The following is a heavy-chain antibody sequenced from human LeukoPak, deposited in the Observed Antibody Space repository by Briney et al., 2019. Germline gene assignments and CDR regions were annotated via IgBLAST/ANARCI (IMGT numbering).Heavy chain of an antibody. J-gene: IGHJ3*02. CDR2: ISSSSSYI. CDR1: GFTFSSYS. CDR3: ARAGGELEEYDAFDI. V-gene: IGHV3-21*01. D-gene: IGHD1-26*01. Sequence: GGSLRLSCAASGFTFSSYSMNWVRQAPGKGLECVSSISSSSSYIYYADSVKGRFTISRDNAKNSLYLQMNSLRAEDTAVYYCARAGGELEEYDAFDIWGQGTMVTVSS.